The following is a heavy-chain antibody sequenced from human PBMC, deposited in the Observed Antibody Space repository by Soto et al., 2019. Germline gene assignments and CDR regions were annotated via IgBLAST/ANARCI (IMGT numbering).Heavy chain of an antibody. CDR3: ANPNRRAQSSSWYEWDPPFFDY. Sequence: GGSLRLSCAASGFTFSSYAMSWVRQAPGKGLEWVSAISGSGGSTYYADSVKGRFTISRDNSKNTLYLQMNSLRAEDTAVYYCANPNRRAQSSSWYEWDPPFFDYWGQGTLVTVSS. D-gene: IGHD6-13*01. V-gene: IGHV3-23*01. J-gene: IGHJ4*02. CDR2: ISGSGGST. CDR1: GFTFSSYA.